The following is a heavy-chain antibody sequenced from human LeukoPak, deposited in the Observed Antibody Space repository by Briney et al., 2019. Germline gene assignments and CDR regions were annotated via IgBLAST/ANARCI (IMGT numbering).Heavy chain of an antibody. D-gene: IGHD3-9*01. Sequence: SETLSLTCAVYGGSFSGYYWSWIRQPPGKGLEWIGSIYYSGSTYYNPSLKSRVTISVDTSKNQFSLKLSSVTAADTAVYYCARHPTRSNFDWLLSDYYYGMDVWGQGTTVTVSS. CDR2: IYYSGST. J-gene: IGHJ6*02. V-gene: IGHV4-34*01. CDR3: ARHPTRSNFDWLLSDYYYGMDV. CDR1: GGSFSGYY.